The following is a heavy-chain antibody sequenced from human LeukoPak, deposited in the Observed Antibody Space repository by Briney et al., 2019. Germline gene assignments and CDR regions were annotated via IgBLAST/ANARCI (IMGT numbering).Heavy chain of an antibody. CDR1: GFTFDDYG. D-gene: IGHD3-22*01. Sequence: TGGSLRLSCAASGFTFDDYGMSWVRQVPGKGLEWVSGINWDGGSTGYADSVKGRFTISRDNAKNSLYLQMNSLRAEDTVLYYCARGHHYDSSGFRAHPDYWGQGTLVTVSS. CDR3: ARGHHYDSSGFRAHPDY. V-gene: IGHV3-20*04. CDR2: INWDGGST. J-gene: IGHJ4*02.